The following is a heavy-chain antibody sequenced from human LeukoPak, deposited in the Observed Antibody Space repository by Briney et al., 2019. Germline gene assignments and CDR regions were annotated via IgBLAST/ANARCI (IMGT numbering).Heavy chain of an antibody. CDR1: GFTFSSYS. V-gene: IGHV3-21*01. J-gene: IGHJ4*02. CDR2: ISSSSSYI. Sequence: GGSLRLSCAASGFTFSSYSMNWVRQAPGKGLEWVSSISSSSSYIYYADSVKGRFTISRDNAKNSLYLQMNSLRAEDTAVYYCARDLLSDYDFWPPGYWGQGTLVTVSS. D-gene: IGHD3-3*01. CDR3: ARDLLSDYDFWPPGY.